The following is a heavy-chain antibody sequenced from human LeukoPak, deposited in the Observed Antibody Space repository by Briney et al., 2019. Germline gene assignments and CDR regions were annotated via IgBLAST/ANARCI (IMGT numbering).Heavy chain of an antibody. V-gene: IGHV7-4-1*02. J-gene: IGHJ6*03. CDR3: ARDIQPPKLYYYYYYMDV. CDR2: INTNTRNP. Sequence: ASVKVSCKASGYAFTRHAMNWFRQAPGQGLEWIGWINTNTRNPTYAQGFTGRFVFSLDTSVSTAYLQINSLKTEDTAVYYCARDIQPPKLYYYYYYMDVWGKGTTVTVSS. D-gene: IGHD5-18*01. CDR1: GYAFTRHA.